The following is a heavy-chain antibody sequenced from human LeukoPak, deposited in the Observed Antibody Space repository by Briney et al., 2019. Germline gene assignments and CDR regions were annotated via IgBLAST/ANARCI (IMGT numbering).Heavy chain of an antibody. Sequence: GGSLRLSCAASGFMFSSYSMNWVRQAPGKGLEWVSYITGKSDIIYYADSVKGRFAISRDNAKNSLYLQMNSLRDEDTAVCYCARDWDNFDYWGPGTLVAVSS. D-gene: IGHD1-26*01. CDR2: ITGKSDII. V-gene: IGHV3-48*02. J-gene: IGHJ4*02. CDR3: ARDWDNFDY. CDR1: GFMFSSYS.